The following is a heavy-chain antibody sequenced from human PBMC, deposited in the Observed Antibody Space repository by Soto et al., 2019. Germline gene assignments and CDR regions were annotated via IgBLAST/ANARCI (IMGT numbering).Heavy chain of an antibody. CDR3: AREGAPWRLQEREFDY. CDR2: ISFDGSEK. V-gene: IGHV3-30-3*01. Sequence: QVQLVESGGGVVQPGRSLRLSCAASGFTFSSYSVHWVRQAPGKGLEWVAVISFDGSEKYYADSVEGRFTISRDNSKNTLYLQLHSLRGEDTAVYYCAREGAPWRLQEREFDYGGQGTLVTVSS. D-gene: IGHD3-10*01. CDR1: GFTFSSYS. J-gene: IGHJ4*02.